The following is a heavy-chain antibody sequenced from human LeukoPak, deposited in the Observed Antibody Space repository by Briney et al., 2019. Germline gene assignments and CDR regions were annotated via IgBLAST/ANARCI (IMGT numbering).Heavy chain of an antibody. Sequence: SETLSLTCTVSGYSISSGYYWGWIRQPPGKGLEWSGSIYHSGSTYYNPSLKSRVTISVDTSKNQFSLKLSSVTAADTAVYYCARLLRGKWFIRVNWFDPWGQGTLVTVSS. D-gene: IGHD3-10*01. V-gene: IGHV4-38-2*02. CDR3: ARLLRGKWFIRVNWFDP. J-gene: IGHJ5*02. CDR2: IYHSGST. CDR1: GYSISSGYY.